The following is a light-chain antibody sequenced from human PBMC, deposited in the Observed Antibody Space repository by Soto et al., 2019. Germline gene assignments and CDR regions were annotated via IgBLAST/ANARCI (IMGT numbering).Light chain of an antibody. CDR1: QSVSNH. J-gene: IGKJ1*01. Sequence: DIVLTQSPVTLSLSPGERATISCRASQSVSNHLAWFQQKPGQAPRLLIYDATYRAACIPDRFRGSGSGTHFTLTISSLEPEDFALYYCLQGSNWPPWTFGQGTKVEIK. CDR3: LQGSNWPPWT. V-gene: IGKV3-11*01. CDR2: DAT.